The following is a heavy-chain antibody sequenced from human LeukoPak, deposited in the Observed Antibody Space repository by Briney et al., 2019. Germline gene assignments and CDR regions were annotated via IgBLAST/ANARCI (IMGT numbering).Heavy chain of an antibody. CDR3: ARDYSGLSGLNDY. CDR2: INSDSSHI. CDR1: GFTFSIYS. J-gene: IGHJ4*02. D-gene: IGHD3-10*01. Sequence: KAGGSLRLSCAASGFTFSIYSINWVRQAPGKGLEWVSSINSDSSHIYYRDSLEGRFTLSRDNAKKSVYLQMDSLRAEDTAVYYCARDYSGLSGLNDYWGQGTLVTVSS. V-gene: IGHV3-21*01.